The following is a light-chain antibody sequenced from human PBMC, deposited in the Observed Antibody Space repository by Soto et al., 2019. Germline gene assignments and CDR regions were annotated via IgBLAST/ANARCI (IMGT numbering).Light chain of an antibody. V-gene: IGKV1-5*03. CDR2: KAS. Sequence: DIQMTQSPSTLSASLGDRVTITWRASRSISSWLAWYQQKPGKAPKLLIYKASTLKTGVPSRFSGSGSGTEFTLTISSLQPDDFATYYCQQYKSNPLTFGGGTKVEIK. J-gene: IGKJ4*01. CDR1: RSISSW. CDR3: QQYKSNPLT.